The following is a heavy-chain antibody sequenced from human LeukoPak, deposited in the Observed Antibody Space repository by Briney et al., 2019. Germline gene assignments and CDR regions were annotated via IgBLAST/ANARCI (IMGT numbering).Heavy chain of an antibody. J-gene: IGHJ4*02. Sequence: PGGSLRLSCAASGFTFSSYGMHWVRQAPGKGLEWVAFIRYDGSNKYYADSVKGRFTISRDNSKNTLYLQMNSLRAEDTAVYYCVKDPVGEYYYGSGSYSGLGYWGQGTLVTVSS. D-gene: IGHD3-10*01. CDR2: IRYDGSNK. CDR3: VKDPVGEYYYGSGSYSGLGY. V-gene: IGHV3-30*02. CDR1: GFTFSSYG.